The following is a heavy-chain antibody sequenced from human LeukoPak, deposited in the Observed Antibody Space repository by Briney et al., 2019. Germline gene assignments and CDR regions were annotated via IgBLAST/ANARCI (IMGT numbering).Heavy chain of an antibody. Sequence: GGSLRLSCAASGFTVSSNYMSWVRQAPGKGLEWVSVIYSGGSTYYADSVKGRFTISRDNSKNTLYLQMNSLRAEDTAVYYCARDRLVTYYCDSSGYPVYYYYGMDVWGQGTTVTVSS. CDR3: ARDRLVTYYCDSSGYPVYYYYGMDV. D-gene: IGHD3-22*01. V-gene: IGHV3-66*01. CDR2: IYSGGST. CDR1: GFTVSSNY. J-gene: IGHJ6*02.